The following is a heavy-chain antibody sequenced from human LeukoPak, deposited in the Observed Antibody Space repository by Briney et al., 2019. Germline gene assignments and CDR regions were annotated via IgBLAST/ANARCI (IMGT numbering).Heavy chain of an antibody. CDR1: GFTFSSYA. CDR2: ISSNGGST. V-gene: IGHV3-64D*06. J-gene: IGHJ4*02. D-gene: IGHD6-19*01. CDR3: VTSLGSGWYGDY. Sequence: PGGSLRLSCSASGFTFSSYAMRWVRQAPGKGLEYVSAISSNGGSTYHADSVKGRFTISRDNSKNTLYLQMNSLRPEDTAVFYCVTSLGSGWYGDYWGQGTLVTVSS.